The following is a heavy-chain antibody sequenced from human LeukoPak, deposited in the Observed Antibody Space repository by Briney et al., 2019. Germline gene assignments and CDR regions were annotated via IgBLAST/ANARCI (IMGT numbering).Heavy chain of an antibody. CDR2: IYYSGST. J-gene: IGHJ5*02. V-gene: IGHV4-59*08. CDR1: GGSISSYY. CDR3: ARHGSYNWKRIKNQNWFDP. Sequence: PSETLSLTCTVSGGSISSYYWSWIRQPPGKGLEWIGYIYYSGSTNYNPSLKSRVTISVDTSKNQFSLKLSSVTAADTAVYYSARHGSYNWKRIKNQNWFDPWGQGTLVTVSS. D-gene: IGHD1-20*01.